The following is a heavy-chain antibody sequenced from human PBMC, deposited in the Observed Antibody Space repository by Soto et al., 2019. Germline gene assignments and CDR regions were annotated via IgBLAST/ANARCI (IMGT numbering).Heavy chain of an antibody. J-gene: IGHJ3*02. V-gene: IGHV4-59*01. CDR3: ARDCSGGSCSDAFDI. Sequence: QVQLQESGPGLVKPSETLSLTCTVSGGSISSYYWSWIRQPPGKGLEWIGYIYYSGSTNYNPSLKSRVTISVDTSKNQFSLKLSSVTAVDTAVYYCARDCSGGSCSDAFDIWGQGTMVTVSS. D-gene: IGHD2-15*01. CDR2: IYYSGST. CDR1: GGSISSYY.